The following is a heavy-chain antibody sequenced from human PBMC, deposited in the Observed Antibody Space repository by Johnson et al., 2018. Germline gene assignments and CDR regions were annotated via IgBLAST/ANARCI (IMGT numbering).Heavy chain of an antibody. D-gene: IGHD3-9*01. V-gene: IGHV3-9*01. CDR3: ARDGLAIFVARDYYYGMDV. CDR1: GFTFEDYA. J-gene: IGHJ6*02. CDR2: INWNSGRI. Sequence: VQLVQSGGGLVQPGKSLRLSCAGSGFTFEDYAMHWVRQAPGKGLEWVSGINWNSGRIDYADFVKGRLTISRDNAKNALYLQMNSLRAEDTAVYYCARDGLAIFVARDYYYGMDVWGQGTTVTVSS.